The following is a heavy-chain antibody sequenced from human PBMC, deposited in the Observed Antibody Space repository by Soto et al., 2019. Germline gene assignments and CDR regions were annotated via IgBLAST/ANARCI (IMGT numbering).Heavy chain of an antibody. CDR2: IYYSGST. Sequence: SETLSLPCTVAGGSISSGGYYWSWIRQHPGKGLEWIGYIYYSGSTYYNPSLKSRVTISVDTSKNQFSLKLSSVTAADTAVYYCARVGMRLALIDYWRQGTLVTVSS. CDR1: GGSISSGGYY. D-gene: IGHD3-9*01. J-gene: IGHJ4*02. V-gene: IGHV4-31*03. CDR3: ARVGMRLALIDY.